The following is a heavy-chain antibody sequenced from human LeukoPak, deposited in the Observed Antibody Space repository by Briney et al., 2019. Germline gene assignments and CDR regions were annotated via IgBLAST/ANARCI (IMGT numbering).Heavy chain of an antibody. CDR1: GFTSSNYV. J-gene: IGHJ4*02. CDR3: AREGYYGSGSPPSLYFDY. CDR2: TSSDLNVK. Sequence: GGSLGLSCAASGFTSSNYVIHWVRQALGKGLEWVAVTSSDLNVKLYADSVKGRFTISRDNSRSTLYLQMNSLRPEDTAIYYCAREGYYGSGSPPSLYFDYWGQGTLVTVSS. V-gene: IGHV3-30-3*01. D-gene: IGHD3-10*01.